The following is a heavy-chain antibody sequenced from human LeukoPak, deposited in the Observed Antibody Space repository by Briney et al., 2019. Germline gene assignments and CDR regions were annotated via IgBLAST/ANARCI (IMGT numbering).Heavy chain of an antibody. Sequence: GGSLRLSCVVSGFTFSQSTMTWVRQAPGKGPEWVAKMHEDGTQIHYVDSVKGRFTISRDNAKNSLFLQMSSLRVEDTAVYYCATGGAPGGRFENWGQGMLVTVSS. CDR1: GFTFSQST. J-gene: IGHJ4*02. D-gene: IGHD1-26*01. V-gene: IGHV3-7*01. CDR2: MHEDGTQI. CDR3: ATGGAPGGRFEN.